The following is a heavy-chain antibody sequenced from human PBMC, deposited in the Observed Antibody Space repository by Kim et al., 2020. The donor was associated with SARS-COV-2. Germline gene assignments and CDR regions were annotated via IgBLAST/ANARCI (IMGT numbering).Heavy chain of an antibody. V-gene: IGHV3-21*01. Sequence: DAVKGRFTISRDNAKNSLYLQMNSLRAEDTAVYYCARGQLVQVYYYGMDVWGQGTTVTVSS. D-gene: IGHD6-13*01. CDR3: ARGQLVQVYYYGMDV. J-gene: IGHJ6*02.